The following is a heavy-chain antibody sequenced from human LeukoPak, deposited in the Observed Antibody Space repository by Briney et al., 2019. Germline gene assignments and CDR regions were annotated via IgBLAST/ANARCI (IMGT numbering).Heavy chain of an antibody. V-gene: IGHV1-69*13. D-gene: IGHD2-15*01. Sequence: GASVKVSCKASGDSLSSFALSWVRQTPGQGLEWMGGIIPIFGSTNYAQKFQVRVTITADESTNTAYMELNSLRSEDTGVYYCARVMVVAGNGGYFLYWGQGTLVTVSS. CDR2: IIPIFGST. J-gene: IGHJ1*01. CDR3: ARVMVVAGNGGYFLY. CDR1: GDSLSSFA.